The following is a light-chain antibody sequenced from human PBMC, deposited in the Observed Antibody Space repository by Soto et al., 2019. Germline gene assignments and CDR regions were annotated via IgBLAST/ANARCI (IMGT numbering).Light chain of an antibody. V-gene: IGKV1-5*03. CDR2: KAS. Sequence: DIPMTQSPSTLSASVGDRVTITCRASQSISSWLAWYQQKPGKAPKLLIYKASSLESGVPSRFRGSGSGTEFTLTISSLQPDDFATYYCQQYNSYSQTFGQGTKVEIK. CDR3: QQYNSYSQT. CDR1: QSISSW. J-gene: IGKJ1*01.